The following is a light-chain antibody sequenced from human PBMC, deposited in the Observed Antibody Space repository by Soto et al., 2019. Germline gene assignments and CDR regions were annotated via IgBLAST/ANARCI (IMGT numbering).Light chain of an antibody. V-gene: IGKV3D-15*01. CDR3: QQYNNWPPIP. CDR1: QSVSSSY. J-gene: IGKJ5*01. CDR2: DIF. Sequence: EIVLTQSPATLSLSPGERATLSCRASQSVSSSYLAWYQQKPGQAPRLVIYDIFTRATGVPTRISGSGSGTEFTLTISSLQSEDFAVYYCQQYNNWPPIPFGQGTLLEIK.